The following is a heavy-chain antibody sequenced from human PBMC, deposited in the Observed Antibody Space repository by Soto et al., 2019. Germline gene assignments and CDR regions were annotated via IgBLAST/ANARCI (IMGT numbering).Heavy chain of an antibody. J-gene: IGHJ4*02. Sequence: SETLSLTCTFSCGSIISGDYYWSWIRQPPGKGLEWIGYIYYSGSTYYNPSLKSRVTISVDTSKNQFSLKLSSVTAADTAVYYCASAARRARTFDYWGQGTLVTVSS. CDR3: ASAARRARTFDY. D-gene: IGHD6-6*01. CDR2: IYYSGST. CDR1: CGSIISGDYY. V-gene: IGHV4-30-4*01.